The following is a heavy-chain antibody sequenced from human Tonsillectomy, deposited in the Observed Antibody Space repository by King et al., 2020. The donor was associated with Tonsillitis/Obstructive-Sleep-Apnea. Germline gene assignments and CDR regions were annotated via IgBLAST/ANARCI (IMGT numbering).Heavy chain of an antibody. CDR3: ARQPDYDPRGGFDY. D-gene: IGHD3-3*01. CDR2: IYPGDSDT. J-gene: IGHJ4*02. V-gene: IGHV5-51*01. CDR1: GYSFTTYW. Sequence: QLVQSGAEVKKPGESLTISCKGSGYSFTTYWIGWLRQMPGKGLEWGGIIYPGDSDTRYSQSFQGPGPISADKSISTAYLQGSSRKASDTAMYYCARQPDYDPRGGFDYWGQGTLVTVSS.